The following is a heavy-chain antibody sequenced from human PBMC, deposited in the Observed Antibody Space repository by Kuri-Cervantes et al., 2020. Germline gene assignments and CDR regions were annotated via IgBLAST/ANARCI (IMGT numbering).Heavy chain of an antibody. CDR2: ISAYNDNT. Sequence: ASVKVSCKASGYTFTSYGISWVRQAPGQGLEWMGWISAYNDNTNYAQKLQGRVTMTTDTSTSTAYMELRSLRSDDTAVYYCARVGGYYDFPHYGMDVWGQGATVTVSS. CDR1: GYTFTSYG. J-gene: IGHJ6*02. V-gene: IGHV1-18*01. CDR3: ARVGGYYDFPHYGMDV. D-gene: IGHD3-3*01.